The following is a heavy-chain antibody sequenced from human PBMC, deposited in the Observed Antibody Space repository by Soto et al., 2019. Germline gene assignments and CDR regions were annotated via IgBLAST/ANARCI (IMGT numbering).Heavy chain of an antibody. CDR3: ATNYGSGSTHFDY. V-gene: IGHV1-69*02. CDR1: GDTFNFYT. Sequence: QVQLVQSGAEVKKPGSSVRVSCTASGDTFNFYTISWVRQVPGQGPEWMGRMIPMLGMSNYAQKFQGRVTIMADKSTSTVYMNLSGLTSEDTAVYYCATNYGSGSTHFDYWGQGTLVTVSS. J-gene: IGHJ4*02. D-gene: IGHD3-10*01. CDR2: MIPMLGMS.